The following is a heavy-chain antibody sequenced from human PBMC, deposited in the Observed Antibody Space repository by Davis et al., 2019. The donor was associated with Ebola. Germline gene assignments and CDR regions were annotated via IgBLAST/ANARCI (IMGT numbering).Heavy chain of an antibody. CDR2: TYYTSEWYN. CDR3: ARGWLRTGLDI. Sequence: HSQTLSLTCDISVHSLSTKGSAWNWIRQSPSRGLEWLGRTYYTSEWYNHYAASVKSRTTINSDTSKNQLSLQLNSVTPEDTAVYYCARGWLRTGLDIWGQGTMVIVSS. V-gene: IGHV6-1*01. CDR1: VHSLSTKGSA. J-gene: IGHJ3*02. D-gene: IGHD5-24*01.